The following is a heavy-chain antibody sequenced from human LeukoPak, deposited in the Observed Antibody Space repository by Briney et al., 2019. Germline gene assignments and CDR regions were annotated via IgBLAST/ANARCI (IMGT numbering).Heavy chain of an antibody. D-gene: IGHD3-22*01. Sequence: TSYGXSWVRQAPGQGLEWMGWISAYNGNTNYAQKLQGRVTMTTDTSTSTAYMELRSLRSDDTAVYYCARGVDYYDSSGYYDFDYWGQGTLVTVSS. CDR1: TSYG. J-gene: IGHJ4*02. V-gene: IGHV1-18*01. CDR2: ISAYNGNT. CDR3: ARGVDYYDSSGYYDFDY.